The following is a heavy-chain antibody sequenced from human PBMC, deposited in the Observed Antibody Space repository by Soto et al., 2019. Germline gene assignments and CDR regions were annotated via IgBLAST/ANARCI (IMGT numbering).Heavy chain of an antibody. CDR1: EFTFSNYG. J-gene: IGHJ6*02. CDR2: ILNDGSNR. V-gene: IGHV3-33*01. Sequence: QVQLVESGGGVVQPGRSLRLSCAASEFTFSNYGMHWVRQAPGKGLEWVAVILNDGSNRYHAESVKDRFTISRDNSTNTLDLQMNSLRAEDTAVYYCARDDEYSGNGMDVWGQGTTVTVS. D-gene: IGHD3-10*01. CDR3: ARDDEYSGNGMDV.